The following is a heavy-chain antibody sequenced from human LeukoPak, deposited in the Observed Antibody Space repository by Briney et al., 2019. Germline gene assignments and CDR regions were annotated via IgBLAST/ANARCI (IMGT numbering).Heavy chain of an antibody. V-gene: IGHV4-39*01. D-gene: IGHD2-2*02. CDR1: GGSISSSSYY. Sequence: SETLSLTCTVSGGSISSSSYYWGWIRQPPGKGLEWIGSIYYSGSTYYNPSLKSRVTISVDTSKNQFSLKLSFVTAADTPVYYCASPIVVVPAAIFHFDYWGQGTLVTVSS. J-gene: IGHJ4*02. CDR2: IYYSGST. CDR3: ASPIVVVPAAIFHFDY.